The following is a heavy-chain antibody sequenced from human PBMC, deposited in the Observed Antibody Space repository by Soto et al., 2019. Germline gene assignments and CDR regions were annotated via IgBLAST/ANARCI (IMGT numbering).Heavy chain of an antibody. V-gene: IGHV3-23*01. D-gene: IGHD6-19*01. CDR2: ITASGGTT. Sequence: EVQLLESGGDLVQPGGSLRLSCAASGFTFSSSAMNWVRQAPGKGLEWVSSITASGGTTYYADSVKGRFTISRDNSKNTLYLQMNSLRAEDAAVYYCAKGTSSGWAYYMDVWGKGTTVTVSS. CDR1: GFTFSSSA. CDR3: AKGTSSGWAYYMDV. J-gene: IGHJ6*03.